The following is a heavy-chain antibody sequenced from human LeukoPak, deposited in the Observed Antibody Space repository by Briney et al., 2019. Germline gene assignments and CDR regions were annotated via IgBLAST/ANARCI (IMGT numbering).Heavy chain of an antibody. J-gene: IGHJ4*02. V-gene: IGHV1-2*02. Sequence: ASVKVSCKASGYTFINYYIHWVRQAPGQGLEWMGWINPNSGGTNYAQKFQGRVTMTRDTSISTAYMELSRLRSDDTAVYYCARDSYDILTGPKGENDYWGQGTLSPSPQ. CDR1: GYTFINYY. CDR2: INPNSGGT. D-gene: IGHD3-9*01. CDR3: ARDSYDILTGPKGENDY.